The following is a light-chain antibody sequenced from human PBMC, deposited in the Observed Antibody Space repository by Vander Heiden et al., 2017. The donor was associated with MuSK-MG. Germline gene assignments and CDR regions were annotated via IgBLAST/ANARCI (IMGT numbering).Light chain of an antibody. J-gene: IGLJ2*01. V-gene: IGLV2-14*03. CDR3: SSYTSTSTVV. CDR1: SGDIGGYNY. CDR2: GVY. Sequence: QSALTQPASVSRSPGQSITISCTGTSGDIGGYNYVSWYQQHPGKAPKLVIYGVYNRPSGVSYRFSGSKSGNTASLTISGLQADDEADYYCSSYTSTSTVVFGGGTKLTVL.